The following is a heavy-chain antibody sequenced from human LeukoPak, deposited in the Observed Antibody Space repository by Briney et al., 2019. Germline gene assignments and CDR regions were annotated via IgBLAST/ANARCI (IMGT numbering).Heavy chain of an antibody. J-gene: IGHJ4*02. CDR3: ARAPSGSRDY. CDR1: GFTFSSYA. Sequence: AGGSLRLSCAASGFTFSSYAMHWVRQAPGKGLEWVAVISYDGSNKYYADSVKGRFTISRDNSKNTLYLQMNSLRAEDTAVYYCARAPSGSRDYWGQGTLVTVSS. CDR2: ISYDGSNK. D-gene: IGHD1-26*01. V-gene: IGHV3-30*04.